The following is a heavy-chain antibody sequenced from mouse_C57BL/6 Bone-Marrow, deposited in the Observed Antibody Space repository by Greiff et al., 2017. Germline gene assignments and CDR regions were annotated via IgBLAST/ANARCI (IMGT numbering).Heavy chain of an antibody. J-gene: IGHJ3*01. CDR3: ARNWDAY. CDR2: ISSGSSTI. V-gene: IGHV5-17*01. D-gene: IGHD4-1*01. Sequence: EVQLVESGGGLVKPGGSLKLSCAASGFTFSDYGMHWVRQAPEKGLAWVSYISSGSSTIYYADTVKGRFTISRDNAKNTLFLQMTSLRSEDTAMYYCARNWDAYWGQGTLVTVSA. CDR1: GFTFSDYG.